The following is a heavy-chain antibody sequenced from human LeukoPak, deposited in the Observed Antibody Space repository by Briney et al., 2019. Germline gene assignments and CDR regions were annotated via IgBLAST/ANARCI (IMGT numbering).Heavy chain of an antibody. CDR2: INSEGST. D-gene: IGHD2/OR15-2a*01. V-gene: IGHV4-34*01. J-gene: IGHJ3*02. CDR3: ARFSRITRGAWGDAFDI. CDR1: GGSFSSYV. Sequence: PSETLSLTCTVYGGSFSSYVWGWICQSPGKGLEWIGEINSEGSTNYNPSLMSRVTISMDSSRNQFSVTMASMTAADTAVYYCARFSRITRGAWGDAFDIWDQGSVVTVSS.